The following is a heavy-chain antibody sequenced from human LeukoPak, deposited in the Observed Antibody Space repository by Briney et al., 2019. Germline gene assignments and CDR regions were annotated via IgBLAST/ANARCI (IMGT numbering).Heavy chain of an antibody. V-gene: IGHV3-30*03. D-gene: IGHD3-16*02. CDR1: GFTFSSYW. CDR2: ISYDGSNK. Sequence: PGGSLRLSCAASGFTFSSYWMSWVRQAPGKGLEWEAVISYDGSNKYYADSVKGRFTISRDNSKNTLYLQMNSLRAEDTAVYYCARDSEIVYREGSYNWFDPWGQGTLVTVSS. J-gene: IGHJ5*02. CDR3: ARDSEIVYREGSYNWFDP.